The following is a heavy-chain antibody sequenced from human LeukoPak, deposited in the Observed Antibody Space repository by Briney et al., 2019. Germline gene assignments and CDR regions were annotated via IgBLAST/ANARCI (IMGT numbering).Heavy chain of an antibody. V-gene: IGHV4-59*01. CDR3: ARASFSTVGAFDI. Sequence: SETLSLTCAVYGVSFSGYYWSWIRQPPGKGLEWIGYIYYSGSTNYNPSLKSRVTISVDTSKNQFSLKLSSVTAADTAVYYCARASFSTVGAFDIWGQGTMVTVSS. J-gene: IGHJ3*02. CDR1: GVSFSGYY. D-gene: IGHD4-23*01. CDR2: IYYSGST.